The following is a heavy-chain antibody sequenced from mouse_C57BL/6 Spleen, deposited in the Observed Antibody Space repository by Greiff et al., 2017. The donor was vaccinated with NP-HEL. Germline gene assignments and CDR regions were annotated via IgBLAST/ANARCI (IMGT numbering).Heavy chain of an antibody. Sequence: QVQLQQPGAELVKPGASVKLSCKASGYTFTSYWMHWVKQTPGQGLEWIGMIHPNSGSTNYNEKFKSKATLTVDKSSSTAYMQLSSLTSEDSAVYYCRWLLLDFDVWGTGTTVTVSS. D-gene: IGHD2-3*01. V-gene: IGHV1-64*01. CDR1: GYTFTSYW. J-gene: IGHJ1*03. CDR2: IHPNSGST. CDR3: RWLLLDFDV.